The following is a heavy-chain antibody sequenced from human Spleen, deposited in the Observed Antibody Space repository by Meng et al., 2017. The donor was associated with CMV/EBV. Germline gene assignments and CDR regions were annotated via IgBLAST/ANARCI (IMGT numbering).Heavy chain of an antibody. J-gene: IGHJ5*02. D-gene: IGHD3-16*01. CDR3: ARGIGVTPFDP. CDR1: GFTFSDYY. V-gene: IGHV3-69-1*01. Sequence: GGSLRLSCAASGFTFSDYYMNWVRQAPGKGLEWVSCISSSRTIYYTDSVKGRFTISRDNAKNTLYLQMNSLRAEDTAVYYCARGIGVTPFDPWGQGTLVTVSS. CDR2: ISSSRTI.